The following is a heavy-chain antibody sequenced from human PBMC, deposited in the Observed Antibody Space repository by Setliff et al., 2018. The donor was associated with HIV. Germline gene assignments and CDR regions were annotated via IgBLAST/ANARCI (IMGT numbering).Heavy chain of an antibody. CDR1: GGSISSSSYY. J-gene: IGHJ4*02. Sequence: PSETLSLTCTVSGGSISSSSYYWGWIRQPPGKGLGWIGSIYYSGSTYYNPSLKSRVTISVDTSKNQFSLKLSSVTAADTAVYYCARDQGRDGYKHFDYWGQGALVTVSS. CDR3: ARDQGRDGYKHFDY. V-gene: IGHV4-39*07. CDR2: IYYSGST. D-gene: IGHD5-12*01.